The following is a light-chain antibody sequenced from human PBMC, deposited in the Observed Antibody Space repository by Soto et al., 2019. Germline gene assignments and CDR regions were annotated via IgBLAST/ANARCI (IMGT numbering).Light chain of an antibody. Sequence: QSALTQPASVSGSPGQSITISCTGTSSDVGSYNLVSWYQQLPGKAPKLMIYGGSKRPSGVSNRFSGSKSGNTASLTISGLEAEDGADYYCCSYAGSSTWVFGGGTKLTVL. CDR2: GGS. CDR1: SSDVGSYNL. J-gene: IGLJ3*02. CDR3: CSYAGSSTWV. V-gene: IGLV2-23*01.